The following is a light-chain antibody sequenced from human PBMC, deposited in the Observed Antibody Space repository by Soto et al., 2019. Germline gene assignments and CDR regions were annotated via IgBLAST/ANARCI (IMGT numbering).Light chain of an antibody. CDR3: QQYLNEFPA. CDR2: WAS. CDR1: RSVLYNCNNRNY. V-gene: IGKV4-1*01. Sequence: DIVMTQSPDSLAVSLGERATINCKSSRSVLYNCNNRNYLAWYQQKPGQPPKLLIYWASSRESGVPDRFSGSGSGTDFTLTISSLQAEDVAVYYCQQYLNEFPAFGQGTKVEIK. J-gene: IGKJ1*01.